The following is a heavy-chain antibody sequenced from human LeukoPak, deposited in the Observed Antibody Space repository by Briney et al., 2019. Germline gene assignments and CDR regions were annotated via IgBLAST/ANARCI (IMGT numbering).Heavy chain of an antibody. CDR2: INHSGST. Sequence: SETLSLTCAVYGGSFSVYYWSWIRQPPGKGLEWIGEINHSGSTNYNPSLKSRVTISVDTSKNQFSLKLSSVTAADTAVYYCARAFRSSGWAIDYWGQGTLVTVSS. D-gene: IGHD6-19*01. CDR1: GGSFSVYY. CDR3: ARAFRSSGWAIDY. J-gene: IGHJ4*02. V-gene: IGHV4-34*01.